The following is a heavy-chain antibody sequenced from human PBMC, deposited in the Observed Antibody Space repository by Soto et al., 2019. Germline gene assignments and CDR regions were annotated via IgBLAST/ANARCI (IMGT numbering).Heavy chain of an antibody. J-gene: IGHJ4*02. CDR3: ARRYDYVWGSYREGYYFDY. V-gene: IGHV3-48*02. CDR1: GFTFSSYS. Sequence: GGSLRLSCAASGFTFSSYSMNWVRQAPGKGLEWVSYISSSSSTIYYADSVKGRFTFSRDNAKNSMYLQMNSLRDEDTAVYYCARRYDYVWGSYREGYYFDYWGQGTLVTVSS. CDR2: ISSSSSTI. D-gene: IGHD3-16*02.